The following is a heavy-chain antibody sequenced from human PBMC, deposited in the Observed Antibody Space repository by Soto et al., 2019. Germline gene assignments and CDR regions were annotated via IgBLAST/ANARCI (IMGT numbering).Heavy chain of an antibody. CDR1: GGTFSSYT. V-gene: IGHV1-69*02. J-gene: IGHJ6*03. CDR2: IIPILGIA. CDR3: ARGWIPPGIAVAGTRAFYYYYMDV. D-gene: IGHD6-19*01. Sequence: ASVKVSCKASGGTFSSYTISWVRQAPGQGLEWMGRIIPILGIANYAQKFQGRVTITADKSTSTAYMELSSLRSEDTAVYYCARGWIPPGIAVAGTRAFYYYYMDVWGKGTTVTVSS.